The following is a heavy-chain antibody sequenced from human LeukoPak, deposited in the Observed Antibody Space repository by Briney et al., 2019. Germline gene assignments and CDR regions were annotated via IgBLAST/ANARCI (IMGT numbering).Heavy chain of an antibody. J-gene: IGHJ4*02. CDR3: ALGLVTDY. CDR2: ISSSGNYI. Sequence: GGSLRLSCAASGFTFSGYSMNWVRQAPGKGLEWVSSISSSGNYIHYADSVKGRFTISRDNSKNTLYLQMNSLRVEDTAVYYCALGLVTDYWGQGTLVTVSS. V-gene: IGHV3-21*01. D-gene: IGHD3-9*01. CDR1: GFTFSGYS.